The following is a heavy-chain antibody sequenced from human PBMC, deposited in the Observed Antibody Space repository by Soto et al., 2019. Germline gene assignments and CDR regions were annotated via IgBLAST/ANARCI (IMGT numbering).Heavy chain of an antibody. D-gene: IGHD3-3*01. V-gene: IGHV1-18*01. J-gene: IGHJ5*02. CDR2: ISAYNGNT. Sequence: ASLKVSCKASGYTFTSYGISWVRQAPGQGLEWMGWISAYNGNTNYAQKLQGRVTMTTDTSTSTAYMELRSLRSDDTAVYYCARVTIFGVVIMGWFDPWGQGTLVTVSS. CDR1: GYTFTSYG. CDR3: ARVTIFGVVIMGWFDP.